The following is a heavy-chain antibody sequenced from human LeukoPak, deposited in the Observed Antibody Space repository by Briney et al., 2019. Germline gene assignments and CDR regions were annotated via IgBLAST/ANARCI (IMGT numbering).Heavy chain of an antibody. CDR3: ARQPEYSSSIDY. D-gene: IGHD6-6*01. CDR2: INHSGST. J-gene: IGHJ4*02. Sequence: SETLSLICAVYGGSFSGYYWSWIRQPPGKGLEWIGEINHSGSTNYIPPLKSRVTISVDTSKNQFSLKLSSVTAADTAVYYCARQPEYSSSIDYWGQGTLVTVSS. V-gene: IGHV4-34*01. CDR1: GGSFSGYY.